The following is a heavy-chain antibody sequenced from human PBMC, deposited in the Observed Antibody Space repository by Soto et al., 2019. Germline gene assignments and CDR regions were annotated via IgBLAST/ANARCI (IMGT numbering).Heavy chain of an antibody. CDR3: ARDLETSALGYCSGGSCYGPGAFDI. V-gene: IGHV4-31*01. Sequence: QVQLQESGPGLAKPSQTLSLTCTVSGGFISSGGYYWIWIRQHPGKGLVWNGSIYYSGSTYYNPSLKSPVTISVDTSKNQFSLKLSSVPAADTAVYYRARDLETSALGYCSGGSCYGPGAFDIWGQGTMVTVSS. J-gene: IGHJ3*02. D-gene: IGHD2-15*01. CDR2: IYYSGST. CDR1: GGFISSGGYY.